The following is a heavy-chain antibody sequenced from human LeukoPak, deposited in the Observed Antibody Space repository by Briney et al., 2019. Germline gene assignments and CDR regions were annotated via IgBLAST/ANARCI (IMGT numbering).Heavy chain of an antibody. D-gene: IGHD2-15*01. Sequence: KPSGTLSLTCTVSGGSISSYYWSWIRQPPGKGLEWIGYIYYSGSTNYNPSLKSRVTISVDTSKNQFSLELSSVTAADTAVYYCARGYPGGSWYFDYWGQGTLVTVSS. CDR2: IYYSGST. CDR1: GGSISSYY. J-gene: IGHJ4*02. V-gene: IGHV4-59*01. CDR3: ARGYPGGSWYFDY.